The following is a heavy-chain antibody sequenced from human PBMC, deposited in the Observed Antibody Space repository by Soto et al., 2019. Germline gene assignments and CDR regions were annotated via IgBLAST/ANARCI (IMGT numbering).Heavy chain of an antibody. D-gene: IGHD2-21*02. CDR3: AREVDPYSGGNSLSLDY. CDR1: GGTFSTYG. CDR2: IIPKFGTT. Sequence: QVQLVQCGAEVKKPGSSVKVSCKASGGTFSTYGINWVRLAPGQGLEWMGWIIPKFGTTKNAQKFQGRVTLTADESTNTAYMELKYLRSEDTAVYFCAREVDPYSGGNSLSLDYWGQGTLVTVSS. V-gene: IGHV1-69*13. J-gene: IGHJ4*02.